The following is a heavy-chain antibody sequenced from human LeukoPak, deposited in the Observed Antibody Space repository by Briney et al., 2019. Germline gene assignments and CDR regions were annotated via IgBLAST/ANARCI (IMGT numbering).Heavy chain of an antibody. CDR1: GFTFSSYA. CDR3: ARDLTTVGATTGFYY. J-gene: IGHJ4*02. V-gene: IGHV3-21*04. CDR2: ISSSSSYI. D-gene: IGHD1-26*01. Sequence: GGSLRLSCAASGFTFSSYAMSWVRQAPGKGLEWVSSISSSSSYIYYADSVRGRFTISRDNAKNSLYLQMNSLRAEDTAVYYCARDLTTVGATTGFYYWGQGTLVTVSS.